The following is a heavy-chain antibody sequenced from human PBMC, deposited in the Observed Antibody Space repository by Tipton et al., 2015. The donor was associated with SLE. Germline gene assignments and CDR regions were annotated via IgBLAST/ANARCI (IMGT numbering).Heavy chain of an antibody. CDR3: ARAIAAAAVDY. J-gene: IGHJ4*02. D-gene: IGHD6-13*01. V-gene: IGHV4-39*07. CDR2: IYYSGST. Sequence: TLSLTCTVSGGSISSSSYYWGWIRQPPGKGLEWIGSIYYSGSTYYNPSLKSRVAISVGTSKNQFSLKLSSVTAADTAVYYCARAIAAAAVDYWGQGTLVTVSS. CDR1: GGSISSSSYY.